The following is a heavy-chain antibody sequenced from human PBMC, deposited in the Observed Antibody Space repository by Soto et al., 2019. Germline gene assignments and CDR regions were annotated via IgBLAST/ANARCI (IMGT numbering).Heavy chain of an antibody. V-gene: IGHV4-31*02. Sequence: WTWIRQHPGTGLEWIGYIYYSGITYYNPSLKSRVTISVDTSKNQFSLKLSSVTAADTAVYYCAREPLDWGQGTLVTVSS. J-gene: IGHJ4*02. CDR2: IYYSGIT. CDR3: AREPLD.